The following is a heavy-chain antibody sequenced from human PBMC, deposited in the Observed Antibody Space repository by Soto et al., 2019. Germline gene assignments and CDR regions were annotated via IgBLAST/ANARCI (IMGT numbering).Heavy chain of an antibody. J-gene: IGHJ3*02. CDR2: IYRGDAT. D-gene: IGHD6-25*01. CDR1: GFGVSDNY. Sequence: PGGSLRLSCAVSGFGVSDNYMSWVRQAPGKGLEWVSVIYRGDATHYADSVKGRFTISRDNSKNTVYLQMNSLRAEDTAVYYCARDRSDSSRADSFDIWGQGTMVTVSS. CDR3: ARDRSDSSRADSFDI. V-gene: IGHV3-53*01.